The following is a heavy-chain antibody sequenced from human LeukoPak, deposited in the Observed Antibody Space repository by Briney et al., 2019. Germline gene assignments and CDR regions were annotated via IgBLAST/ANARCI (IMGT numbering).Heavy chain of an antibody. CDR2: ISGSGGST. V-gene: IGHV3-23*01. Sequence: GGSLRLSCAASGFTFSSYAMSWVRQAPGKGLEWVSVISGSGGSTYYADSVKGRFTISRDNSKNTLYPQMNSLRAEDTAVYYCAKDGYRAADGLDGADWYFDLWGRGTLVTVPS. D-gene: IGHD6-13*01. CDR3: AKDGYRAADGLDGADWYFDL. CDR1: GFTFSSYA. J-gene: IGHJ2*01.